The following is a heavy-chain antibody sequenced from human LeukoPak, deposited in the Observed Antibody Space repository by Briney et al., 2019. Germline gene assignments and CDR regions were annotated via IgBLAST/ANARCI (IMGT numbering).Heavy chain of an antibody. V-gene: IGHV1-69*05. J-gene: IGHJ5*02. Sequence: SVKVSCKASGGTFSSYTISWVRQAPGQGLEWMGGIIPIFGTANYAQKFQGRVTITTDESTSTAYMELSSLRSEDTAVYYCARGDYSNYHNWFDPWGQGTLVTVSS. CDR2: IIPIFGTA. CDR1: GGTFSSYT. CDR3: ARGDYSNYHNWFDP. D-gene: IGHD4-11*01.